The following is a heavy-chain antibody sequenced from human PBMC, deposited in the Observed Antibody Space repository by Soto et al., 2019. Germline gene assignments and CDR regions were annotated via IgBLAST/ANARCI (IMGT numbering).Heavy chain of an antibody. CDR1: GGSISSYY. J-gene: IGHJ4*02. CDR3: ARHGPWQQLVRAPLVH. CDR2: IYTSGST. D-gene: IGHD6-13*01. V-gene: IGHV4-4*07. Sequence: SETLSLTCTVSGGSISSYYWSWIRQPAGKGLEWIGRIYTSGSTNYNPSLKSRVTMSVDTSKNQFSLKLSSVTAADTAMYYCARHGPWQQLVRAPLVHWGQGTLVTVSS.